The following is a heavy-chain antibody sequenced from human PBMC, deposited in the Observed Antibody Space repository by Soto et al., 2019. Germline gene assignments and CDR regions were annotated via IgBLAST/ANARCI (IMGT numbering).Heavy chain of an antibody. CDR2: IYYSGST. CDR1: GGSISSGGYY. Sequence: QVQLQESGPGLVKPSQTLSLTCTVSGGSISSGGYYWSWISQHPGKGLEWIGYIYYSGSTYCNPSLKRRVTISVDTSKNQFSLKLSSVTAADTAVYYCARVCGGDCHYGMDVWGQGTTFTVSS. D-gene: IGHD2-21*02. V-gene: IGHV4-31*03. CDR3: ARVCGGDCHYGMDV. J-gene: IGHJ6*02.